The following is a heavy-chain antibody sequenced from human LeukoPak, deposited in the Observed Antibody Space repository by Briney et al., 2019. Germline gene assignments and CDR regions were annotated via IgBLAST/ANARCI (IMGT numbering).Heavy chain of an antibody. D-gene: IGHD1-14*01. Sequence: SETLSLTCAVYGGSFSGYYWSWIRQPPGKGLEWIGEINHSGSTNYNPSLKSRVTISVDTSKNQFSLKLSSVTAADTAVYYCARNRGVAFDYWGQGTLVTVSS. J-gene: IGHJ4*02. CDR1: GGSFSGYY. V-gene: IGHV4-34*01. CDR2: INHSGST. CDR3: ARNRGVAFDY.